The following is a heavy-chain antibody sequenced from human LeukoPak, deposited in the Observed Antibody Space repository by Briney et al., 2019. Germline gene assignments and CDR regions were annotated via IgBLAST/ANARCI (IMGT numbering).Heavy chain of an antibody. J-gene: IGHJ6*03. CDR2: ISGSGGST. CDR3: ARDLPTQWLVPYYYYYYMDV. Sequence: GGSLRLSCAASGFTFSSYGMSWVRQAPGKGLEWVSAISGSGGSTYYADSVKGRFTISRDNSKNTLYLQMNSLRAEDTAVYYCARDLPTQWLVPYYYYYYMDVWGKGTTVTVSS. CDR1: GFTFSSYG. D-gene: IGHD6-19*01. V-gene: IGHV3-23*01.